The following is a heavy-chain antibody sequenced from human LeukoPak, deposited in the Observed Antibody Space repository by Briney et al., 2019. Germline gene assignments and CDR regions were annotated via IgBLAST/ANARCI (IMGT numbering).Heavy chain of an antibody. V-gene: IGHV4-61*01. Sequence: SETLSLTCTVSGGSVSSGSYYRSWIRQPPGKGLEWIGYIYYSGSTNYNPSLKSRVTISVDTSKNQFSLKLSSVTAADTAVYYCAREETRYYYYYGMDVWGQGTTVTVSS. CDR2: IYYSGST. CDR1: GGSVSSGSYY. CDR3: AREETRYYYYYGMDV. J-gene: IGHJ6*02.